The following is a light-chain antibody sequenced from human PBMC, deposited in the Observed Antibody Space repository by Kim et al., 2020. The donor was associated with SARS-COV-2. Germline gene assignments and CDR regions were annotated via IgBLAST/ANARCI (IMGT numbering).Light chain of an antibody. CDR3: KQYNRYAWT. CDR2: RAS. CDR1: QSISTW. V-gene: IGKV1-5*03. Sequence: DIQMTQSPSSLSASVGDRVTITCRASQSISTWLAWYQQKSGKAPKLLIYRASSLESGVPSRFSGSGSGTEFTLTISSLQPDDFATYYCKQYNRYAWTFGQGTKVDIK. J-gene: IGKJ1*01.